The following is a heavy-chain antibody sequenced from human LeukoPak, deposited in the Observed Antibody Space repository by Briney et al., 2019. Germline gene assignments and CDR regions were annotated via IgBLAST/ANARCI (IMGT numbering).Heavy chain of an antibody. J-gene: IGHJ4*02. CDR1: GYTFATYG. V-gene: IGHV1-18*01. Sequence: ASVKVSCKASGYTFATYGFCWVRQAPGHGLEWMGWISSNTGKTDYAQKSQGRVTLTTDTSTSTAYMELRSLRPDDTALYYCAKVAGDRMDYWGQGTLLTVSS. CDR2: ISSNTGKT. CDR3: AKVAGDRMDY. D-gene: IGHD6-13*01.